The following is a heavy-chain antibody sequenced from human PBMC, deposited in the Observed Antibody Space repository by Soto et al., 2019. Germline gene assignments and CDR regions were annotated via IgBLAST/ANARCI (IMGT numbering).Heavy chain of an antibody. Sequence: EVQLVQSGAEVKQPGDSLKISCKDSGYSFITYWIAWVRQMPGKGLEWMGIINPGDSDTRYSPSFQGQVTISADKSITTAYLQWSSLKASDTAIYYCARLLHQTANSFFDSWGQGTLVTVSS. D-gene: IGHD1-1*01. CDR2: INPGDSDT. J-gene: IGHJ4*02. V-gene: IGHV5-51*01. CDR3: ARLLHQTANSFFDS. CDR1: GYSFITYW.